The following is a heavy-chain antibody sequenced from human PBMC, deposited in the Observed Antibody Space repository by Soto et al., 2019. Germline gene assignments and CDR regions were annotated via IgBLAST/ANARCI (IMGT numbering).Heavy chain of an antibody. J-gene: IGHJ4*02. CDR1: GGSFSGYY. D-gene: IGHD2-2*03. CDR3: ARVDIVVVPAAILFDY. Sequence: SETLSLTCAVYGGSFSGYYWSWIRQPPGKGLEWIGEINHSGSTNYNPSLKSRVTISVDTSKNQFSLKLSSVTAADTAVYYCARVDIVVVPAAILFDYWGQGTLVTVSS. V-gene: IGHV4-34*01. CDR2: INHSGST.